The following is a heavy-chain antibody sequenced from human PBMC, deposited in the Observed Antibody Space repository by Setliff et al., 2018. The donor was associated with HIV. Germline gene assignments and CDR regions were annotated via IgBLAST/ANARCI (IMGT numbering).Heavy chain of an antibody. Sequence: PGGSLRLSCAASGFTFSTSWMTWVRQAPGQGLEWVANIKGDGSAEYYVDSAEGRFTISRDNAKNSLYLQMNSLRAEDTAIYYCASSRPPDDSSGFLDHWGQGTLVTVSS. D-gene: IGHD3-22*01. CDR3: ASSRPPDDSSGFLDH. CDR1: GFTFSTSW. CDR2: IKGDGSAE. V-gene: IGHV3-7*03. J-gene: IGHJ4*02.